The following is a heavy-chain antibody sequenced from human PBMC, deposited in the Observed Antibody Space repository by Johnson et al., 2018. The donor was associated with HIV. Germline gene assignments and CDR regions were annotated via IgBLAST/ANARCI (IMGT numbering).Heavy chain of an antibody. V-gene: IGHV3-30*04. Sequence: QMLLVESGGGLVKPGGSLRLSCAASGCTISSYAMHWVRKAPGTGLQWVAVISDDGSNKYYAASVKGSFPISRDNSKNTLYLQMNSLRPEDTAVYYCAKPFPRWFAPLETAFDIWGQGTMVTVSS. CDR1: GCTISSYA. D-gene: IGHD3-9*01. CDR2: ISDDGSNK. CDR3: AKPFPRWFAPLETAFDI. J-gene: IGHJ3*02.